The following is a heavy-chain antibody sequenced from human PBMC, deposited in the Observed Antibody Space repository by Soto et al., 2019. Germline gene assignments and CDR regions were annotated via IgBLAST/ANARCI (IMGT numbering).Heavy chain of an antibody. D-gene: IGHD6-6*01. CDR1: GFTFSSYA. CDR3: AKTPRYSSSYYFDY. CDR2: ISGSGGST. J-gene: IGHJ4*02. Sequence: GESLKISCAASGFTFSSYAMSWVRQAPGKGLEWVSAISGSGGSTYYADSVKGRFTISRDNSKNTLYLQMNSLRAEDTAVYYCAKTPRYSSSYYFDYLGQGTLVTVSS. V-gene: IGHV3-23*01.